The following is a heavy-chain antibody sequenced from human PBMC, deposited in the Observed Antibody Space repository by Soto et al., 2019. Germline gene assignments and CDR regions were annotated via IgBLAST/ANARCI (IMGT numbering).Heavy chain of an antibody. CDR2: ISAYNGNT. J-gene: IGHJ3*02. D-gene: IGHD2-15*01. CDR1: GYTFTSYG. CDR3: ARDRGRDIVVVVADSDAFDI. Sequence: ASVKVSCKASGYTFTSYGISWVRQAPGQGLEWMGWISAYNGNTNYAQKLQGRVTMTTDTSTSTAYMELRSLRSDDRAVYYCARDRGRDIVVVVADSDAFDIWGQGTMVTVSS. V-gene: IGHV1-18*01.